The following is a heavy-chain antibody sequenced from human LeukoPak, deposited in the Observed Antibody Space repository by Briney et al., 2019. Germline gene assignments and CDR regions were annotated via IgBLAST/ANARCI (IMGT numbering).Heavy chain of an antibody. CDR3: ARAPYYYDSSGPIDY. Sequence: ASVKVSCEASGYTFTGYYMHWVRQAPGQGLEWMGWINPHSGGTNSAQMFQGRVTMTRDTSISTAYMELSRLRFDDTAVYYCARAPYYYDSSGPIDYWGQGTLVTVSS. CDR1: GYTFTGYY. J-gene: IGHJ4*02. V-gene: IGHV1-2*02. D-gene: IGHD3-22*01. CDR2: INPHSGGT.